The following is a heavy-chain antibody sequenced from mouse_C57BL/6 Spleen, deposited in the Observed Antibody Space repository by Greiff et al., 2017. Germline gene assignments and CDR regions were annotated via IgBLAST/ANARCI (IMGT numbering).Heavy chain of an antibody. CDR3: ARGGYSYAMDY. D-gene: IGHD2-3*01. V-gene: IGHV1-77*01. CDR2: IGPGRGST. CDR1: GYTFTDYY. J-gene: IGHJ4*01. Sequence: QVQLKESGAELVKPGASVKISCKASGYTFTDYYITWVKQRPGQGLVWIGKIGPGRGSTYYNEKLKGKATLTADKSSSTAYMQLSSLTSEDSAVYFCARGGYSYAMDYWGQGTSVTVSS.